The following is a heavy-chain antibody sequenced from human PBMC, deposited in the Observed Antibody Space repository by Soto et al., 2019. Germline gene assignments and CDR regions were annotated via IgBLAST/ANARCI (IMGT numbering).Heavy chain of an antibody. CDR3: ARDTVGISSPGVY. V-gene: IGHV4-4*07. Sequence: SETLSLTCTVSGDSINGYYWTWIRQPAGKGLEWIGRIYTSGTTSYSPSLKSRVTMSLDTSKNHFSLRLTSVTAADTAVYYCARDTVGISSPGVYWGRGTLVTVSS. J-gene: IGHJ4*02. D-gene: IGHD4-17*01. CDR1: GDSINGYY. CDR2: IYTSGTT.